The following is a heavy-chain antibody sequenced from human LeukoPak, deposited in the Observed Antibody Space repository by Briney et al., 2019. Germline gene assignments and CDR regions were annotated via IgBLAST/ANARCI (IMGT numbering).Heavy chain of an antibody. D-gene: IGHD5-24*01. CDR2: IDYSGTT. Sequence: SETLSLTCTASGGSISSSGYYWGWIRQPPGKGLEWIASIDYSGTTYYNPSLKSRVTISEDRSKNQFSLKLSSVTAADTAVYYCARLRDGRWLLEYWGQGTLVTVSS. CDR3: ARLRDGRWLLEY. J-gene: IGHJ4*02. V-gene: IGHV4-39*01. CDR1: GGSISSSGYY.